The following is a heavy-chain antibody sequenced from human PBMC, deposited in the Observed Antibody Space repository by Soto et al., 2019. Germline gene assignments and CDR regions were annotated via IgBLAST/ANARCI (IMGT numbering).Heavy chain of an antibody. D-gene: IGHD3-10*01. V-gene: IGHV3-33*01. Sequence: QVQLVESGGGVVQPGRSLRLSCAASGFTFNNYGMHWVRQAPGKGLEWVAIIWYDGSNKYYADSVKGRFTISRDNSKNTLYLQMDSLRADDTAVYYCARDVGEMPYWGQGTLVTVSS. CDR2: IWYDGSNK. J-gene: IGHJ4*02. CDR3: ARDVGEMPY. CDR1: GFTFNNYG.